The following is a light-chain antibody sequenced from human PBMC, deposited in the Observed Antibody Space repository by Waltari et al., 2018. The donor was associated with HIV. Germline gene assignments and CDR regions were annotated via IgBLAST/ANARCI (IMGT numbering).Light chain of an antibody. CDR1: RSNIGSNT. CDR3: AAWDDSLNGPV. J-gene: IGLJ2*01. CDR2: GKN. Sequence: QSVMTQPASASGTPGQRVTISCSGSRSNIGSNTVSWFKQLPRTAPRLRIYGKNQRPSGVPDPFSGSKSGTSASLAISGLQSEDEADYFCAAWDDSLNGPVFGGGTKLTVL. V-gene: IGLV1-44*01.